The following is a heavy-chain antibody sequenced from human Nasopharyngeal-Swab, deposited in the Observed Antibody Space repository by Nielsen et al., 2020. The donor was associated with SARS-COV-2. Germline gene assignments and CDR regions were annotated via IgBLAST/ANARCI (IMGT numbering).Heavy chain of an antibody. CDR1: GFTFSSYA. V-gene: IGHV3-30-3*01. CDR3: ARAGSGSYYYGMDV. J-gene: IGHJ6*02. CDR2: ISYDGGNK. Sequence: GGSLRLSCAASGFTFSSYAMHWVRQAPGKGLEWVAVISYDGGNKYYADSVKGRFTISRDNSKNTLYLQMNSLRAEDTAVYYCARAGSGSYYYGMDVWGQGTTVTVSS. D-gene: IGHD3-10*01.